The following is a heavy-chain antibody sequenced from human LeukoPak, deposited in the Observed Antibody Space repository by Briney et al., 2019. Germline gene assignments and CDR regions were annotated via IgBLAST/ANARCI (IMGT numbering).Heavy chain of an antibody. J-gene: IGHJ4*02. V-gene: IGHV3-11*04. CDR3: ARSRQSLTTPDY. CDR2: ISSSGSTI. CDR1: GFTFSDYY. Sequence: GGSLRLSCAASGFTFSDYYMSWLRQAPGKGLEGVSYISSSGSTIYYADSVKGRFTISRDNAKNSLYLQMNSLRAEDTAVYYCARSRQSLTTPDYWGQGTLVTVSS. D-gene: IGHD3-16*02.